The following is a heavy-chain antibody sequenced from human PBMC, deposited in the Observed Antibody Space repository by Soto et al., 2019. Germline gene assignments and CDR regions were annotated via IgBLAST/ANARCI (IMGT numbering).Heavy chain of an antibody. V-gene: IGHV4-30-4*08. J-gene: IGHJ4*02. D-gene: IGHD3-9*01. CDR1: GGSIINDDYY. CDR2: IYYSGNT. CDR3: ASVYYDILTDRDIKYCFDN. Sequence: SETLSLTCTVSGGSIINDDYYWSWIRQPPGKGLEWIGYIYYSGNTYYNPSLKSRVMISVDTSKNQFSLNLSSVTAADTAVYYCASVYYDILTDRDIKYCFDNWGQGALVTVSS.